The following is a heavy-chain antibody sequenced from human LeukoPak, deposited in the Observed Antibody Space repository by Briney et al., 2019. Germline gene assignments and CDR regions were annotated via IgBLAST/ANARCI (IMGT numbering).Heavy chain of an antibody. CDR2: INPNSGGT. D-gene: IGHD3-22*01. CDR3: ARVGTERYYYDSSGPY. CDR1: GYTFTGYY. J-gene: IGHJ4*02. V-gene: IGHV1-2*02. Sequence: ASVKVSCKASGYTFTGYYMHWVRQAPGQGLEWMGWINPNSGGTNYAQKFQGRVTMTRDTSISTAYMELSRLRSDDTAVYYCARVGTERYYYDSSGPYWGQGTLVTVSS.